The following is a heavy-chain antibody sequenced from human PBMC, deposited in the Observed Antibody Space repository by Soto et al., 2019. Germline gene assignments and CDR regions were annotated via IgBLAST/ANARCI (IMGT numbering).Heavy chain of an antibody. CDR2: INYDGSRK. V-gene: IGHV3-33*01. Sequence: QVNLVESGGGAVQAGRSLRVSCATSGFIFSAYGMRWVRQAPGKGLEWVAFINYDGSRKFYGDSVKGRFTVSRDNSKNTLFLQLNSLRGEDTATYYCARCKQKVIHCAMDVWGQGATVTVTS. J-gene: IGHJ6*02. D-gene: IGHD2-21*01. CDR1: GFIFSAYG. CDR3: ARCKQKVIHCAMDV.